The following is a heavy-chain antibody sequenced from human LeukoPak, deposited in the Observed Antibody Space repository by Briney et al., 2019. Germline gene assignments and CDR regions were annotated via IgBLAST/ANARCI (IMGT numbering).Heavy chain of an antibody. D-gene: IGHD3-9*01. Sequence: SETLSLTCTVSGGSISSYYWSWIRQPAGKGLEWIGRIYTSGSTNYNPSLKSRVTISVDTSKNQFSLNLSSVTAADTAVYYCARESSDWLIRSQYCFDYWGQGTLVTVSS. CDR1: GGSISSYY. CDR3: ARESSDWLIRSQYCFDY. CDR2: IYTSGST. J-gene: IGHJ4*02. V-gene: IGHV4-4*07.